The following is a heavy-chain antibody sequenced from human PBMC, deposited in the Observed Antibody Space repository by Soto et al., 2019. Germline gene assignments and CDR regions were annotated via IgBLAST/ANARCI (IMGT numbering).Heavy chain of an antibody. J-gene: IGHJ4*02. CDR2: ISGSGGST. CDR3: AKFGLFCSGGSCYIDY. Sequence: EVQLLESGGGLVQPGGSLRLSCAASGFTFSSYAMSWVRQAPGKGLEWVSAISGSGGSTYYAESVKARFTISRDNSKNTMDLQMNSLRAEATAVYYCAKFGLFCSGGSCYIDYWGQGTLVTVSS. CDR1: GFTFSSYA. V-gene: IGHV3-23*01. D-gene: IGHD2-15*01.